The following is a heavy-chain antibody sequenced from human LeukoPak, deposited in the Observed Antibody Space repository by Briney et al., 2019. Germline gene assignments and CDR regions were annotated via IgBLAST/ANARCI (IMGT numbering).Heavy chain of an antibody. CDR3: ARDSVYNYYDSSGYYYGRYYYYYMDV. D-gene: IGHD3-22*01. V-gene: IGHV3-30*04. J-gene: IGHJ6*03. CDR2: ISYDGSNK. Sequence: GGSLRLSCAASGFTFSSYAMHWVRQAPGKGLEWVAVISYDGSNKYYADSVKGRFTISRDNSKNTLYLQMNSLRAEDTAVYYCARDSVYNYYDSSGYYYGRYYYYYMDVWGKGTTVTVSS. CDR1: GFTFSSYA.